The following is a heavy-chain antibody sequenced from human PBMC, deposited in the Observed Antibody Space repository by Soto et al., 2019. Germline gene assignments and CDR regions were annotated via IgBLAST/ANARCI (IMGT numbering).Heavy chain of an antibody. J-gene: IGHJ3*02. Sequence: ASVKVSCKASGGTFSSYTISWVRQAPGQGLEWMGRIIPILGIANYAQKFQGRVTITADKSTSTAYMELSSLRSEDTAVYYCASFIAVAGPDAFDIWGQGTMVTVSS. D-gene: IGHD6-19*01. CDR2: IIPILGIA. CDR3: ASFIAVAGPDAFDI. CDR1: GGTFSSYT. V-gene: IGHV1-69*02.